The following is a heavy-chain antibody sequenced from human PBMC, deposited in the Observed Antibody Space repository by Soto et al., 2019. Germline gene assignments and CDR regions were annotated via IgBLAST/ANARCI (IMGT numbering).Heavy chain of an antibody. CDR3: ATGRAIQGYYFDF. D-gene: IGHD1-26*01. CDR1: GFSLRSFW. CDR2: IKQDGSEI. V-gene: IGHV3-7*03. J-gene: IGHJ4*02. Sequence: GGSLRLSCAASGFSLRSFWLSWVRQAPGKGLEWVANIKQDGSEIHYVDSVKGRFIISRDNAKNSLYLQMNSLRAEDTAMYYCATGRAIQGYYFDFWGQGTLVTVSS.